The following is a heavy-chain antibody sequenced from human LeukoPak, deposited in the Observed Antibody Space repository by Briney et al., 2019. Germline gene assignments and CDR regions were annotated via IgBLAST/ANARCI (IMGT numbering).Heavy chain of an antibody. CDR3: AREAVAVAGTAMPHDY. J-gene: IGHJ4*02. CDR2: INPNSGGT. V-gene: IGHV1-2*02. Sequence: GASVKVSCKASGYAFTGYYMHWVRQAPGQGLEWMGWINPNSGGTSYAQKFQGRVTMTRDTSIRTAYMELSRLRSDDTAVFYCAREAVAVAGTAMPHDYWGQGTLVTASS. D-gene: IGHD6-19*01. CDR1: GYAFTGYY.